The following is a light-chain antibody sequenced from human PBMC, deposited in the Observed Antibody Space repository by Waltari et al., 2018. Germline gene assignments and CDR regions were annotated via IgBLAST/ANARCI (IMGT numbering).Light chain of an antibody. J-gene: IGKJ1*01. CDR3: QHYVRLPVT. Sequence: SCRASQSFSRALAWYQQKPGQAPRLLIYDASTRAIDIPDRFSGGGSGTDFSLTISRLEPEDFAVYYCQHYVRLPVTFGQGTTVEIK. CDR1: QSFSRA. CDR2: DAS. V-gene: IGKV3-20*01.